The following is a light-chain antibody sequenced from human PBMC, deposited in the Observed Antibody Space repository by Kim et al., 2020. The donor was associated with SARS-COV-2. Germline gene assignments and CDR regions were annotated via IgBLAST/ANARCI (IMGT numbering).Light chain of an antibody. V-gene: IGLV1-36*01. CDR3: AAWDDSLNAYL. CDR1: TSNNGNNA. Sequence: QRVTVACAGGTSNNGNNAVHWYQQLPGEAPKRLVYVDDGLCSGVSDRFSASKSGTSASLAIDGIRPEAEAAYYCAAWDDSLNAYLFGGGTKLTVL. J-gene: IGLJ3*02. CDR2: VDD.